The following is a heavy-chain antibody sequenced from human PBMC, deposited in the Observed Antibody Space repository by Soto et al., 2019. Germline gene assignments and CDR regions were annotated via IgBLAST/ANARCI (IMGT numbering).Heavy chain of an antibody. D-gene: IGHD3-3*01. J-gene: IGHJ6*02. CDR2: IIPIFGTA. CDR3: ARAGWSFGVGDYGMYV. Sequence: QVQLVQSGAEVKKPGSSVKVSCKASGGTFSSYAISWVRQAPGQGLEWMGGIIPIFGTANYAQKFQGRVTITADESTSTADMELSSLRYEDTAVYYCARAGWSFGVGDYGMYVWGQGTTLTVSS. CDR1: GGTFSSYA. V-gene: IGHV1-69*12.